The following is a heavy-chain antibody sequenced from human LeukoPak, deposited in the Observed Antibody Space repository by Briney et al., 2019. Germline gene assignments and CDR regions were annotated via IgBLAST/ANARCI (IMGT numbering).Heavy chain of an antibody. CDR3: ARSYSSTWYSYYYYMDV. V-gene: IGHV1-18*01. D-gene: IGHD6-13*01. J-gene: IGHJ6*03. CDR2: ISGSNGNT. Sequence: ASVKVSCKASGYSFTSYAITWVRQAPGQGLEWMGWISGSNGNTNYAQKFQGRVTMTTDTSTNTAYMELRSLRSDDTAVYYCARSYSSTWYSYYYYMDVWGKGTTVTVSS. CDR1: GYSFTSYA.